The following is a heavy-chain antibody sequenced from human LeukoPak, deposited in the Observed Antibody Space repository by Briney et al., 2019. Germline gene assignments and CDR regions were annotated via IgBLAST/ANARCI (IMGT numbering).Heavy chain of an antibody. Sequence: GGSLRLSCAASGFTFSDYYMSWIRQAPGKGLEWVSYISSSGSTIYYADSVKGRLTISRDNAKNSLYLQMNSLRAEDTAVYYCAREAQIITMVRGYFDYWGQGTLVTVSS. CDR1: GFTFSDYY. V-gene: IGHV3-11*04. J-gene: IGHJ4*02. CDR3: AREAQIITMVRGYFDY. CDR2: ISSSGSTI. D-gene: IGHD3-10*01.